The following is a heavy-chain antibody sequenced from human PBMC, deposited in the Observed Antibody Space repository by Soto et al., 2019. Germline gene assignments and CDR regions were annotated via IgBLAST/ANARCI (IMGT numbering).Heavy chain of an antibody. CDR2: ISDDGSTK. V-gene: IGHV3-30-3*01. CDR3: TRSDPTVPPSVFDP. D-gene: IGHD4-17*01. Sequence: QVQLVESGGGVVQPGRSLRLSCAASGFIFSSYAMHWVRQAPGKGLEWVAVISDDGSTKYYADSVKGPFTISRDNSTSTLYVQMNSLSADDTAVYYWTRSDPTVPPSVFDPWGQGTLVTVSS. J-gene: IGHJ5*02. CDR1: GFIFSSYA.